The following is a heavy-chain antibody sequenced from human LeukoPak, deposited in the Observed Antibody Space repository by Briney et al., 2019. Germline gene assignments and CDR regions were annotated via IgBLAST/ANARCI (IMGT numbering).Heavy chain of an antibody. V-gene: IGHV3-11*01. CDR1: GFTFSDYY. D-gene: IGHD4-17*01. J-gene: IGHJ6*02. CDR3: ARGDGDYLTGYYYGMDV. CDR2: INSSGSTI. Sequence: PGGSLRLSCAASGFTFSDYYMSWIRQAPGKGLEWVSYINSSGSTIYYADPVKGRFTISRDNAKNSLYLQMNSLRAEDTAVYYFARGDGDYLTGYYYGMDVWGQGTTVTVSS.